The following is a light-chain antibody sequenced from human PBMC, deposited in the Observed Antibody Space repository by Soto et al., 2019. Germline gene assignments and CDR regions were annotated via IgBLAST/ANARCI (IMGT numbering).Light chain of an antibody. Sequence: QSALTQPRSVSGSPGQSVTISCTGTSNDVGGYNYVSWYQQHPGKVPKLMIYDVTKRPSGVPDRFSGSKSGNTASLTISGLQAEDEADYYCCSYAGSYSFVFGTGTKLTVL. CDR1: SNDVGGYNY. V-gene: IGLV2-11*01. CDR3: CSYAGSYSFV. J-gene: IGLJ1*01. CDR2: DVT.